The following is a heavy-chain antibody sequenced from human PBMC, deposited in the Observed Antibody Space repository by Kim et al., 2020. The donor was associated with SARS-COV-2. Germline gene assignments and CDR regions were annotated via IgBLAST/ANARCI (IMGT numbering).Heavy chain of an antibody. CDR3: ARQSYDYTWGSYFGYFDY. CDR2: IYYSGST. V-gene: IGHV4-39*01. Sequence: SETLSLTCTVSGGSINKYYWGWIRQPPGKGLEWIGSIYYSGSTYYNSSLKSRVTISVDTSNNQFSLRLSSVTAADTAMYYCARQSYDYTWGSYFGYFDYWGQGTLVTVSS. CDR1: GGSINKYY. J-gene: IGHJ4*02. D-gene: IGHD3-16*01.